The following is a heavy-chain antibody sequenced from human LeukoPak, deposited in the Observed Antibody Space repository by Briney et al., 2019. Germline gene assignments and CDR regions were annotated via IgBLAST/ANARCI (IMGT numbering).Heavy chain of an antibody. V-gene: IGHV4-59*01. CDR1: GGSISSYY. CDR2: IYYSGST. Sequence: SETLSLTCTASGGSISSYYWSWIRQPPGKGLEWIGYIYYSGSTNYNPSLKSRVTISVDTSKNQFSLKLSSVTAADTAVYYCARGISSSWVDYWGQGTLVTVSS. J-gene: IGHJ4*02. D-gene: IGHD6-13*01. CDR3: ARGISSSWVDY.